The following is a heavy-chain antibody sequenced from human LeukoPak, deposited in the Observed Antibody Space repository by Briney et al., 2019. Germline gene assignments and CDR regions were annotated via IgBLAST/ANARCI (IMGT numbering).Heavy chain of an antibody. V-gene: IGHV3-48*04. CDR1: GFTFSSYS. D-gene: IGHD6-13*01. Sequence: GGSLRLSCAASGFTFSSYSMNWVRQAPGKGLEWVSYISSSSSTIYYADSVKSRFTISRDNAKNSVYLQMNSLRAEDTALYYCARGSGSSWYFYFDYWGQGTLVTVSS. CDR2: ISSSSSTI. CDR3: ARGSGSSWYFYFDY. J-gene: IGHJ4*02.